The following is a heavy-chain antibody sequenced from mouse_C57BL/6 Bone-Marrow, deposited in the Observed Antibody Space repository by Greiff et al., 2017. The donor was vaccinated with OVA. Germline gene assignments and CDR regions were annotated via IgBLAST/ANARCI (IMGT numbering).Heavy chain of an antibody. V-gene: IGHV5-17*01. CDR2: ISSGSSTI. Sequence: EVQGVESGGGLVKPGGSLKLSCAASGFTFSDYGMHWVRQAPEKGLEWVAYISSGSSTIYYADTVKGRFTISRDNAKNTLFLQMTSLRSEDTAMYYCARPDYDYDVGFAYWGQGTLVTVSA. CDR3: ARPDYDYDVGFAY. J-gene: IGHJ3*01. CDR1: GFTFSDYG. D-gene: IGHD2-4*01.